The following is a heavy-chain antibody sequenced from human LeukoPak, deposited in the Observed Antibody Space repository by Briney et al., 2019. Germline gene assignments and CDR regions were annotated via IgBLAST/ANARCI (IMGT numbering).Heavy chain of an antibody. D-gene: IGHD2-15*01. V-gene: IGHV5-10-1*01. Sequence: GASLKISCKGSGYSFTSYWISWVRQMPGKGLEWLGWIDPSDSYTNYSPSFQGHVTISADKSISTAYLQWSSLKASDTAMYYCARGYCSGGSCYLVGYWGQGTLVTVSS. J-gene: IGHJ4*02. CDR2: IDPSDSYT. CDR3: ARGYCSGGSCYLVGY. CDR1: GYSFTSYW.